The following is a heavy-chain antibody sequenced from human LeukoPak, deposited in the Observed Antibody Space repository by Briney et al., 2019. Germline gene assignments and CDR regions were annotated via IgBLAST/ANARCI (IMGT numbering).Heavy chain of an antibody. D-gene: IGHD3-10*01. CDR1: GFTFSSYE. Sequence: GGSLRLSCAASGFTFSSYEMNWVRQAPGKGLEWVSVIYSGGSTYYADSVKGRFTISRDDSKNTLYLQMNSLRAEDTAVYYCAGGRLLPDYWGQGTLVTVSS. V-gene: IGHV3-66*02. CDR2: IYSGGST. J-gene: IGHJ4*02. CDR3: AGGRLLPDY.